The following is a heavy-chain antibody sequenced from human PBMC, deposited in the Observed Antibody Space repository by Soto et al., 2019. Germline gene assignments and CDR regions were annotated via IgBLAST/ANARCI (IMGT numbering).Heavy chain of an antibody. CDR3: ARERGYSGYDSSGKFDP. CDR1: GYTFTSYD. J-gene: IGHJ5*02. CDR2: MNPNSCNT. Sequence: ASVKVSCKASGYTFTSYDINWVRQATGQGREWMGWMNPNSCNTGYAQKFQGRVTMTRNTSISTAYMELSSLRSEDTAVYYCARERGYSGYDSSGKFDPWGQGTLVTVSS. V-gene: IGHV1-8*01. D-gene: IGHD5-12*01.